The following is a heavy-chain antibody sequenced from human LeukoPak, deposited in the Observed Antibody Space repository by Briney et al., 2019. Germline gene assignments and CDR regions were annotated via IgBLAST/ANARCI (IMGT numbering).Heavy chain of an antibody. CDR2: ISYDGSNK. J-gene: IGHJ4*02. CDR1: GFTFSDYA. D-gene: IGHD2-21*02. Sequence: GGSLRLSCAASGFTFSDYAMHWVRQAPGKGLEWVAVISYDGSNKYYADSVKGRFTISRDNSKNTLYLQMSSLKADDTAAYYCARDQSPTVVTPERYWGQGTLVTVSS. V-gene: IGHV3-30-3*01. CDR3: ARDQSPTVVTPERY.